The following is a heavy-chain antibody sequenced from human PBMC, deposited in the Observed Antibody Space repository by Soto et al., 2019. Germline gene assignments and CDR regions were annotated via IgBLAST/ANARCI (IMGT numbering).Heavy chain of an antibody. D-gene: IGHD3-9*01. Sequence: PSQTLSLTCALSGDSVSSNSATWDWIRQSPSRGLEWLGRTYYRSKWSNDYAVSVKSRITITPDTSKNQFSLQLSSVTPEDTAVYYCAKLTGSGGKWGQGTLVTVSS. V-gene: IGHV6-1*01. CDR2: TYYRSKWSN. CDR3: AKLTGSGGK. CDR1: GDSVSSNSAT. J-gene: IGHJ4*02.